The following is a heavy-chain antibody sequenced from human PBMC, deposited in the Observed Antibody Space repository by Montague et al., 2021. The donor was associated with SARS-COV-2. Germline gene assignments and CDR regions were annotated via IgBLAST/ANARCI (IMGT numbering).Heavy chain of an antibody. CDR3: ARRGRKLLPVATTIGGFDI. J-gene: IGHJ3*02. Sequence: SETLSPTCTVSGGSISSSNYYWDWIRQPPGKGLEWIGSIYDSGSTYYNPSLKSRVTISVDTSKNHFSLKLSSVTAADTAVYYCARRGRKLLPVATTIGGFDIGGQGTMVTVSS. CDR1: GGSISSSNYY. D-gene: IGHD5-12*01. V-gene: IGHV4-39*02. CDR2: IYDSGST.